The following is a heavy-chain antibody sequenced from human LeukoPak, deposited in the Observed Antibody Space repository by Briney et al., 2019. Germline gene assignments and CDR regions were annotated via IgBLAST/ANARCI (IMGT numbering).Heavy chain of an antibody. CDR2: ISDRGRST. J-gene: IGHJ4*02. CDR1: EFTFSSYA. V-gene: IGHV3-23*01. Sequence: GGSLRLSCAASEFTFSSYAMSWVRQAPGKGLEWVSAISDRGRSTYYADSVKGRFTISRDNSKNTLYLQMNSLRAGDTAVYCCAKGRYYFDYWGQGTLVTVSS. CDR3: AKGRYYFDY.